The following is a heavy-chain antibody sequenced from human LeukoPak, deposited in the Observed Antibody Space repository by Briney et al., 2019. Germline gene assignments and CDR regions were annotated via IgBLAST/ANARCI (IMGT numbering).Heavy chain of an antibody. Sequence: PGGSLRLSCAASGFTFSSYWMTWVRQAPGKGLEWVACMKEDGSEKYYVDSVKGRFTISRDNAKNSLYLQMNSLRAEDTAVYFCARDPYSGNYGAYYYYYMDVWGKGTTVTISS. CDR3: ARDPYSGNYGAYYYYYMDV. J-gene: IGHJ6*03. D-gene: IGHD1-26*01. V-gene: IGHV3-7*01. CDR1: GFTFSSYW. CDR2: MKEDGSEK.